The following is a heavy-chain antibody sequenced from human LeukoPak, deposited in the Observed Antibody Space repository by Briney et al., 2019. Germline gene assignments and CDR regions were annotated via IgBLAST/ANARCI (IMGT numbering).Heavy chain of an antibody. CDR3: ARVLRDCSSTSYYSDY. J-gene: IGHJ4*02. Sequence: GGSLRLSCAASGFTFSSYSMNWVRQAPGKGLEWVSSISSSSSYIYYADSVKGRFTISRDNAKNSLYLQMNSLRAEDTAVYYCARVLRDCSSTSYYSDYWGQGTLVTVSS. V-gene: IGHV3-21*01. D-gene: IGHD2-2*02. CDR2: ISSSSSYI. CDR1: GFTFSSYS.